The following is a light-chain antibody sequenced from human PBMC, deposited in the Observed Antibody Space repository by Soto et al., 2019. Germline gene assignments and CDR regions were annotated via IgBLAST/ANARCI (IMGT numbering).Light chain of an antibody. Sequence: EIVLTQSPGTLSLSPGERATLSCRASQSFNSNNLAWYQQRPGQAPRLLIYGASNRATGIPDRFSGSGSGTDFTLTITRLEPEDFAVYYCQQYGSSLLTFGGGTKVDIK. CDR2: GAS. CDR3: QQYGSSLLT. CDR1: QSFNSNN. V-gene: IGKV3-20*01. J-gene: IGKJ4*01.